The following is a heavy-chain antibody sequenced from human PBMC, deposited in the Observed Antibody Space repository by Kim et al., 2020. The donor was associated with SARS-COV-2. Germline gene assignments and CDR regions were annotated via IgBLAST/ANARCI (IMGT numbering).Heavy chain of an antibody. CDR3: ARGRGLG. D-gene: IGHD6-25*01. V-gene: IGHV1-18*01. CDR2: ISPYNGNT. Sequence: ASVKVSCKASGYTFASSVISWVRQAPGQGLELMGWISPYNGNTYYTQKVQGRVTLTTDSSTSTAYMELGSLSSDDTAVYYCARGRGLGWGQGTLVTVSS. CDR1: GYTFASSV. J-gene: IGHJ4*02.